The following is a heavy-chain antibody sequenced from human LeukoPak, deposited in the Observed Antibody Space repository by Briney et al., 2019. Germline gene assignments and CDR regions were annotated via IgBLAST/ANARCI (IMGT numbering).Heavy chain of an antibody. V-gene: IGHV1-8*01. J-gene: IGHJ6*02. D-gene: IGHD1-26*01. Sequence: ASVKVSCKASGYTFTSYDINWVRQATGQGLEWMGWMNPNSGNTGYAQKFQGRVTMTRNTSISTAYMELSSLRSEDTAVYYCARGQRWELLNGIDVWGQGTTVTVSS. CDR1: GYTFTSYD. CDR3: ARGQRWELLNGIDV. CDR2: MNPNSGNT.